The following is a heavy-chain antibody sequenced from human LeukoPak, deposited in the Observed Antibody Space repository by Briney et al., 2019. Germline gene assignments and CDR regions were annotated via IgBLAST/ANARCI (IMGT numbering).Heavy chain of an antibody. D-gene: IGHD3-9*01. CDR2: IYYSGST. V-gene: IGHV4-59*01. CDR1: GGSISSYY. Sequence: PSETLSLTCTVSGGSISSYYWSWIRQPPGKGLEWIGYIYYSGSTNYNPSLKSRVTISVDTSKNQFSLKLSSVTAADTAVYYCARGSYYDILPSSYYFDYWGQGTLVTVSS. J-gene: IGHJ4*02. CDR3: ARGSYYDILPSSYYFDY.